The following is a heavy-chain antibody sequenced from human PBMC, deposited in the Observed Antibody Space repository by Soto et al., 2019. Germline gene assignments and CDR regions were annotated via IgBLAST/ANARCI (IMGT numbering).Heavy chain of an antibody. CDR1: GGTFSSYT. V-gene: IGHV1-69*02. CDR2: IIPILGIA. J-gene: IGHJ4*02. Sequence: QVQLVQSGAEVKKPGSSVKVSCKASGGTFSSYTISWVRQAPGQGLEWMGRIIPILGIANYAQKFQGRVTXTXDXXTSTAYMELTSLRSEDTAVYYCARTLAGYYRWFDYWGQGTLVTVSS. D-gene: IGHD3-3*01. CDR3: ARTLAGYYRWFDY.